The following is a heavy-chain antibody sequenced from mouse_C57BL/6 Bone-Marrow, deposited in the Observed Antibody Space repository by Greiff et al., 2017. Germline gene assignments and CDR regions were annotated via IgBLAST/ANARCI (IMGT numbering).Heavy chain of an antibody. Sequence: ESGPGILQSSQTLSLTCSFSGFSLSTSGMGVSWLRQPSGKGLEWLAHIYWDDDKRYNPSLKSRLTISKDTARNQVFLKITSVDTADTATYYCARRGGSSPYWYFDVWGTGTTVTVSS. J-gene: IGHJ1*03. D-gene: IGHD1-1*01. CDR1: GFSLSTSGMG. V-gene: IGHV8-12*01. CDR3: ARRGGSSPYWYFDV. CDR2: IYWDDDK.